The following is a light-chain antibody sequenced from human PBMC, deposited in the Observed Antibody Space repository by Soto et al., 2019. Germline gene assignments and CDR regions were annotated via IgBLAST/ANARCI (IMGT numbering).Light chain of an antibody. J-gene: IGKJ5*01. CDR3: EQYDKWPPIT. CDR2: GAS. CDR1: QSVGIN. V-gene: IGKV3-15*01. Sequence: EILMTQSPATLSVSPGERVTLSCRASQSVGINLARYQQKPGQPPSLLIFGASTRAADIPARFSGSGSGTEFTLTISRLQSEDFAVYYCEQYDKWPPITFGQGTRLEIK.